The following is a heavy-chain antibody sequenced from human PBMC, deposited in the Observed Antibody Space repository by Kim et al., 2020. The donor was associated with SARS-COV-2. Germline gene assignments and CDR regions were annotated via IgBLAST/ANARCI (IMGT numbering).Heavy chain of an antibody. CDR3: ALGGGYCSGGSCTDDY. D-gene: IGHD2-15*01. V-gene: IGHV3-30*03. J-gene: IGHJ4*02. Sequence: SVEGRFTISRDNSKNTLYLQMNSLRAEDTAVYYCALGGGYCSGGSCTDDYWGQGTLVTVSS.